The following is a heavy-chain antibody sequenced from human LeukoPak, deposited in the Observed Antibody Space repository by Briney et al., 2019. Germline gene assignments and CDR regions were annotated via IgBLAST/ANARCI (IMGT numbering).Heavy chain of an antibody. J-gene: IGHJ3*02. CDR2: IIPIFGTA. CDR3: ASGLDTRIVVVSAAIDIDAFDI. V-gene: IGHV1-69*01. D-gene: IGHD2-2*02. Sequence: SVKVSCKASGGTFSSYAISWVRQAPGQGLEWMGGIIPIFGTANYAQKFQGRVTITADESTSTAYMELSSLRSEDTAVYYCASGLDTRIVVVSAAIDIDAFDIWGQGTMVTVSS. CDR1: GGTFSSYA.